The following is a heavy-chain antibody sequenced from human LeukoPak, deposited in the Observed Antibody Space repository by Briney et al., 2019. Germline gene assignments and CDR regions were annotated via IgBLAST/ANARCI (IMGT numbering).Heavy chain of an antibody. Sequence: GGSLRLSCAASGFTFDDYGMSWVRQAPGTGLEWVSGINWNGGGTGYVDSVKGRFTISRDNAKNSLYLQMNSLRAEDTALYYCVRDLRTGSYGDYFDHWGQGTLVTVSS. D-gene: IGHD1-26*01. J-gene: IGHJ4*02. CDR2: INWNGGGT. V-gene: IGHV3-20*04. CDR1: GFTFDDYG. CDR3: VRDLRTGSYGDYFDH.